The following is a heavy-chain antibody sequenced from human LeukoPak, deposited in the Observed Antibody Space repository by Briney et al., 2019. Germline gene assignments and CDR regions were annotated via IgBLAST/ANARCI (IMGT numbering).Heavy chain of an antibody. Sequence: GGPLRLSCAASGFTFSNYNMNWVRQAPGKGLEWVSYISSSGSTIHYADSVKGRFTISRDNAKNSLYLQMHSLRAEDTALYYCARGIDDYVWGSYRYRLDYWGQGTLVTVSS. V-gene: IGHV3-48*01. D-gene: IGHD3-16*02. CDR1: GFTFSNYN. CDR3: ARGIDDYVWGSYRYRLDY. CDR2: ISSSGSTI. J-gene: IGHJ4*02.